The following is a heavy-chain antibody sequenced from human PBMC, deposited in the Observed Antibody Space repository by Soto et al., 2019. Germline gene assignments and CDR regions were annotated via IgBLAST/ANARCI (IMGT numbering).Heavy chain of an antibody. Sequence: QVQLVGSGGGVVQPGRSLRLSCAASGFTVSSYGMHWVCQAPGKGLEWVAVISDDGSNNYYADSVKGRVTMSRDNSKNPLYLQMNGLRAEDSAVYYCAKDPGWLDDYWGQGTLVTVSS. CDR3: AKDPGWLDDY. J-gene: IGHJ4*02. D-gene: IGHD3-9*01. CDR1: GFTVSSYG. CDR2: ISDDGSNN. V-gene: IGHV3-30*18.